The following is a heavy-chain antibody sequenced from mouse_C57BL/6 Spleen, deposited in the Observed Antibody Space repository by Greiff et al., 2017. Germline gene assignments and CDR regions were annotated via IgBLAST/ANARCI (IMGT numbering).Heavy chain of an antibody. V-gene: IGHV1-4*01. J-gene: IGHJ2*01. Sequence: VQLQQSGAELARPGASVKMSCKASGYTFTSYTMHWVKQRPGQGLEWIGYINPSSGYTKYNQKFKDKATLTADKSSSTAYMQLGSLTSEDSAVYYCARWGSSGYGDWGQGTTLTVSS. CDR3: ARWGSSGYGD. CDR2: INPSSGYT. CDR1: GYTFTSYT. D-gene: IGHD3-2*02.